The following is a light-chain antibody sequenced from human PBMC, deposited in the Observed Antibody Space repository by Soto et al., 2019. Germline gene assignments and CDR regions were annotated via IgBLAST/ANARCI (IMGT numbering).Light chain of an antibody. Sequence: SAVCGAGEESRSRRWRSHQGISNYLAWFQQKPGKVPKRLIYAASSLQSGVPSRFSGSGSGTEITFTISLRQPADLATYSCIQPNRHPQMFGQGTKVDIK. J-gene: IGKJ1*01. V-gene: IGKV1-17*03. CDR3: IQPNRHPQM. CDR1: QGISNY. CDR2: AAS.